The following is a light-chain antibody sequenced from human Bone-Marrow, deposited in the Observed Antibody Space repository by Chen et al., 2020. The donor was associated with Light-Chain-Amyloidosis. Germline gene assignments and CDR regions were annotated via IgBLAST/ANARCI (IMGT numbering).Light chain of an antibody. CDR3: AAWDGSLSGYV. V-gene: IGLV1-47*01. CDR2: RNH. Sequence: QSVLTQPPSSSGTPAQRVTISCSGASSNIGINYVYWYQHFQGAAPNLLIHRNHLRPSGIPDRISATKSGTAAFLAVSGLRLEDEADYYCAAWDGSLSGYVFGTGTKVIVL. J-gene: IGLJ1*01. CDR1: SSNIGINY.